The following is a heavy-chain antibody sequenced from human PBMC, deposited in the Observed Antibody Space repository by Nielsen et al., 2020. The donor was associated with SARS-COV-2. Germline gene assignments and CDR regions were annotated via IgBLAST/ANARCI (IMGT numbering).Heavy chain of an antibody. Sequence: SVKVSCKASGGTFSSYAISWVRQAPGQGLEWMGGIIPIFGTANYAQKFQGRVTITADESTSTAYMELSSLRFEDTAVYYCASHLGYYDSSGYPTNYAFDIWGQGTMVTVSS. J-gene: IGHJ3*02. CDR1: GGTFSSYA. D-gene: IGHD3-22*01. V-gene: IGHV1-69*13. CDR2: IIPIFGTA. CDR3: ASHLGYYDSSGYPTNYAFDI.